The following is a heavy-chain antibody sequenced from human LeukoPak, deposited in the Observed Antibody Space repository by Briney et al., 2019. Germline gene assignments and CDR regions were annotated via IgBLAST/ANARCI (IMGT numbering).Heavy chain of an antibody. J-gene: IGHJ6*04. CDR3: VRGREVRGRSMDV. Sequence: GGSLRLSCAASGFTFSSHWMHWARQAPGKGLVWVSRLRSSGDGTTYADSVKGRFTISRDNAKNTLFLQMNSLRIEGTAVYYCVRGREVRGRSMDVWGKGTTVIVSP. D-gene: IGHD3-10*01. CDR1: GFTFSSHW. CDR2: LRSSGDGT. V-gene: IGHV3-74*03.